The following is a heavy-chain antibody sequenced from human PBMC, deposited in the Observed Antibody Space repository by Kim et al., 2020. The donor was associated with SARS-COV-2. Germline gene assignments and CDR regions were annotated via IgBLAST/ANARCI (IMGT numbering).Heavy chain of an antibody. CDR3: ARARPRGYCSSTSCYAAFDI. CDR1: GFTFSSYW. D-gene: IGHD2-2*01. CDR2: INSDGSST. Sequence: GGSLRLSCAASGFTFSSYWMHWVRQAPGKGLVWVSRINSDGSSTSYADSVKGRFTISRDNAKNTLYLQMNSLRAEDTAVYYCARARPRGYCSSTSCYAAFDIWGQGTMVTVSS. J-gene: IGHJ3*02. V-gene: IGHV3-74*01.